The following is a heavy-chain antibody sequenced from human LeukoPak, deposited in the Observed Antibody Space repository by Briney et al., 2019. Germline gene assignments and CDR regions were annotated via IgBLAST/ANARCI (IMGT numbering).Heavy chain of an antibody. J-gene: IGHJ1*01. CDR2: INPNSGGT. CDR3: ARDSGGGYYYDSSGYYAEYFQH. V-gene: IGHV1-2*02. D-gene: IGHD3-22*01. Sequence: ASVKVSCKASGYTFTGYYMHWVRQAPGQGLEWMGWINPNSGGTNYAQKFQGRVTMTRDTSISPAYMELSRLRSDDTAVYYCARDSGGGYYYDSSGYYAEYFQHWGQGTLVTVSS. CDR1: GYTFTGYY.